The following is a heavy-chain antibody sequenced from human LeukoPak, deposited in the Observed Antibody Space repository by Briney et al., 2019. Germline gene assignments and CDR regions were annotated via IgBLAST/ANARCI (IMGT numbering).Heavy chain of an antibody. Sequence: GASVKVSCKTSGYTFSNYYMHWVRQAPGQGPEWMGIINPSGDNTNYAQKLQGRVTMTTDTSTSTAYMDLRSLRSDDTAVYYCARERSGWFFSNWGQGTLVTVSS. V-gene: IGHV1-46*01. J-gene: IGHJ4*02. CDR1: GYTFSNYY. D-gene: IGHD6-19*01. CDR2: INPSGDNT. CDR3: ARERSGWFFSN.